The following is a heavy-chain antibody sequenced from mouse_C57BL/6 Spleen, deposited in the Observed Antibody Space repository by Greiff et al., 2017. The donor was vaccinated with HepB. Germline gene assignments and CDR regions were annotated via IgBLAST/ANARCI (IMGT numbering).Heavy chain of an antibody. CDR1: GYSFTSYY. CDR2: IYPGSGNT. V-gene: IGHV1-66*01. J-gene: IGHJ2*01. D-gene: IGHD2-4*01. Sequence: QVHVKQSGPELVKPGASVKISCKASGYSFTSYYIHWVKQRPGQGLEWIGWIYPGSGNTKYNEKFKGKATLTADTSSSTAYMQLSSLTSEDSAVYYCAVYDYDGYWGQGTTLTVSS. CDR3: AVYDYDGY.